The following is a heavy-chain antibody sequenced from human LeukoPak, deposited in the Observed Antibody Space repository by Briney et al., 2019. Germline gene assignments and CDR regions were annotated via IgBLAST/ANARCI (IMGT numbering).Heavy chain of an antibody. CDR2: IYSGGNT. V-gene: IGHV3-53*01. J-gene: IGHJ4*02. CDR1: GFTVSSNS. Sequence: PGGSLRLSCTVSGFTVSSNSMSWVRQAPGKGLEWVSFIYSGGNTHYSDSVKGRFTISRDNVKNSLYLQMNSLRAEDTAVYYCARGRDSSSSYPGYWGQGTLVTVSS. D-gene: IGHD6-6*01. CDR3: ARGRDSSSSYPGY.